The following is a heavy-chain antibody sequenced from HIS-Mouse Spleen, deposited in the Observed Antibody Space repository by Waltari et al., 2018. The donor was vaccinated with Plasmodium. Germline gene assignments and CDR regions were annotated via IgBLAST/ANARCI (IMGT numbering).Heavy chain of an antibody. J-gene: IGHJ3*02. CDR2: INHSGSN. D-gene: IGHD7-27*01. CDR3: ARVAWGSAFDI. CDR1: GGSFSGYY. Sequence: QVQLQQWGAGLLKPSETLSLTCAVYGGSFSGYYWSWVRQPPGKGLEWIGEINHSGSNNYNPSLKSRVTISVDTSKNQFSLKLSSVTAADTAVYYCARVAWGSAFDIWGQGTMVTVSS. V-gene: IGHV4-34*01.